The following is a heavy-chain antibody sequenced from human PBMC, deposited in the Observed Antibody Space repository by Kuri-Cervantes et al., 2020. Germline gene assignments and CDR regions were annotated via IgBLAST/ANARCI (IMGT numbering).Heavy chain of an antibody. J-gene: IGHJ6*03. V-gene: IGHV3-48*03. Sequence: GESLKISCAASGFTSSSYEMNWVRQAPGKGLEWVSYITPGGVSTHYADSVKGRFTISRDNAKNSLYLQMNSLRAEDTAVYYCAREGGYCSSTSCYGYYYMDVWGKGTTVTVSS. D-gene: IGHD2-2*03. CDR2: ITPGGVST. CDR1: GFTSSSYE. CDR3: AREGGYCSSTSCYGYYYMDV.